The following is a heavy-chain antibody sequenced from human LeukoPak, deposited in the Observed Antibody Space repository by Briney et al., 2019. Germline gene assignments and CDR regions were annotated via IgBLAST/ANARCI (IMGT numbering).Heavy chain of an antibody. D-gene: IGHD3-10*01. CDR1: GGTFSSYA. V-gene: IGHV1-69*05. Sequence: SVKVSCKASGGTFSSYAISWVRQAPGQGLEWMGGIIPIFGTANYAQKFQGRVTITTDESTSTAYMELSSLRSEDTAVYYCAREKDGSGSHDAFDIWGQGTMVTVSS. CDR2: IIPIFGTA. J-gene: IGHJ3*02. CDR3: AREKDGSGSHDAFDI.